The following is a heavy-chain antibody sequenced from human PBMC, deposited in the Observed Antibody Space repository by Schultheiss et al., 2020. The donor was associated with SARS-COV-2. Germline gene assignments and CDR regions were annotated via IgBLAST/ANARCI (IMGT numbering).Heavy chain of an antibody. CDR3: AKWRNWNYGSPFDY. D-gene: IGHD1-7*01. Sequence: GGSLRLSCAASGFTFSSYDMHWVRQATGKGLEWVSAIGTAGDTYYPGSVKGRFTISRDNSKNTLYLQMNSLRAEDTAVYYCAKWRNWNYGSPFDYWGQGTLVTVSS. CDR2: IGTAGDT. CDR1: GFTFSSYD. V-gene: IGHV3-13*01. J-gene: IGHJ4*02.